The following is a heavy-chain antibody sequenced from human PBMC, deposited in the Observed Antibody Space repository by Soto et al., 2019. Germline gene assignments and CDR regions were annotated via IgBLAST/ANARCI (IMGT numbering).Heavy chain of an antibody. V-gene: IGHV4-34*01. D-gene: IGHD6-13*01. Sequence: PSETLSLTCAGYGGSFSGYYWSWIRQPPGKGLEWIGEINHSGSTNYNPSLKSRVTISVDTSKNQFSLKLSSVTAADTAVYYCARGLKQQLVRPYYYYYMDVWGKGTTVTVSS. CDR1: GGSFSGYY. J-gene: IGHJ6*03. CDR2: INHSGST. CDR3: ARGLKQQLVRPYYYYYMDV.